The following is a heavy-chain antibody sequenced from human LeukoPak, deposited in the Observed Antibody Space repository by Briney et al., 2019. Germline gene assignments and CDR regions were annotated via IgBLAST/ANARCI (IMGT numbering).Heavy chain of an antibody. CDR1: GFLFRNYA. Sequence: GGSLRLSCAGSGFLFRNYAMSWVRQAPGMGLEWVSAISGSGVGTNYADSVKGRFTISRDNSKNALYLQMNSLRAEDTAVYYCAKNGRDDHDKYFFDFWGQGTQVTVSS. CDR2: ISGSGVGT. D-gene: IGHD3-9*01. V-gene: IGHV3-23*01. J-gene: IGHJ4*02. CDR3: AKNGRDDHDKYFFDF.